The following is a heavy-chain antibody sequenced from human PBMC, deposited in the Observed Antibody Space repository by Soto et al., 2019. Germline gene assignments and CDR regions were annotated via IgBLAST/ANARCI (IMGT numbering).Heavy chain of an antibody. D-gene: IGHD3-10*01. J-gene: IGHJ4*02. CDR1: GGSIASSNYY. CDR3: ARHFVAVVIKGWGY. CDR2: TYYNGNA. V-gene: IGHV4-39*01. Sequence: SEPLSLTCNVSGGSIASSNYYWDWLRQPPGKGLEWIGTTYYNGNAYYNPSLRSRVSMSVDTSKNQFSLKLISVTAADTAVYYCARHFVAVVIKGWGYWGQG.